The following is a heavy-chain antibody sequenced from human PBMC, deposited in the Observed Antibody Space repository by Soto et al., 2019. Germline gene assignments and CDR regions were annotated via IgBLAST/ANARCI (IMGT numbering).Heavy chain of an antibody. CDR3: ATQGRNTRIVVVRHYATDF. Sequence: SETLSLTCAVYGGSFSGYYWSWIRQPPGKGLEWIGEINHSGSTNYNPSLKSRVTISVDTSKNQFSLKLSSVTAADTAVYYCATQGRNTRIVVVRHYATDFWGQGTAVTVSS. CDR2: INHSGST. CDR1: GGSFSGYY. D-gene: IGHD1-26*01. J-gene: IGHJ6*02. V-gene: IGHV4-34*01.